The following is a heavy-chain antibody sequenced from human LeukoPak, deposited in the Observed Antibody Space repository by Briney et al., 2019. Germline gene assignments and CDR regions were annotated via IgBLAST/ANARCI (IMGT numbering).Heavy chain of an antibody. CDR3: ARAGYCSSTSCYYYYYYMDV. D-gene: IGHD2-2*01. V-gene: IGHV3-7*01. CDR1: GFTFSSYW. J-gene: IGHJ6*03. CDR2: IKQDGSEK. Sequence: GGSLRLPCAASGFTFSSYWMSWVRQAPGKGLEWVANIKQDGSEKYYVDSVKGRFTISRDNAKNSLYLQMNSLRAEDTAVYYCARAGYCSSTSCYYYYYYMDVWGKGTTVTVSS.